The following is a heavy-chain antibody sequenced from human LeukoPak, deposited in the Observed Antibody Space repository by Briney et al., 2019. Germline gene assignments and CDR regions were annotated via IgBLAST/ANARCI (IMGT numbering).Heavy chain of an antibody. Sequence: GGSLRLSCTASGFTFGDYAMSWFRQAPGKGLEWVGFIRSKAYGGTTEYAASVKGRFTISRDDSKSIAYLQMNSLKTEDTAEYYCTRARYRGEVDYWGQGTLVTVSS. CDR1: GFTFGDYA. J-gene: IGHJ4*02. CDR2: IRSKAYGGTT. D-gene: IGHD3-16*01. V-gene: IGHV3-49*03. CDR3: TRARYRGEVDY.